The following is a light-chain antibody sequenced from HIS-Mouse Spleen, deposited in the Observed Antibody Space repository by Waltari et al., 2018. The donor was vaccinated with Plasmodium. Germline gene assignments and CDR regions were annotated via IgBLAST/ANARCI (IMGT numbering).Light chain of an antibody. J-gene: IGKJ1*01. CDR2: KAS. V-gene: IGKV1-5*03. CDR1: QSISSW. CDR3: QQYNSYWT. Sequence: DIQMTQSPSTLSASVGDRVTITCRASQSISSWLAWYQQKPVKAPKLLIYKASSLESGVPSRFSGSGSGTEFILTISSLQPDDFATYYCQQYNSYWTFGQGTKVEIK.